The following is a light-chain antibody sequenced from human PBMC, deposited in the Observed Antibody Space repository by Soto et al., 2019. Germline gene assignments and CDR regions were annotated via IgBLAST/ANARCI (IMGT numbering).Light chain of an antibody. CDR3: QQYGSSPLFS. Sequence: EIVLTQSPGTLSLSPGERATLSCRASQSVSSSYLAWYQQKPGQAPRLLIHGASSRATGIPDRFSGSGSGPDFTLTISRLEPEDFAVYYCQQYGSSPLFSFGPGTKVDIK. CDR1: QSVSSSY. V-gene: IGKV3-20*01. J-gene: IGKJ3*01. CDR2: GAS.